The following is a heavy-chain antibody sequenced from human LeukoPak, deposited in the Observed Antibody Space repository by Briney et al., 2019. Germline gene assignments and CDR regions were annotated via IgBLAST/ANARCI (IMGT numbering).Heavy chain of an antibody. V-gene: IGHV3-30*18. D-gene: IGHD3-22*01. CDR3: AKPNYYDSSVLDY. CDR1: GFTFSSYG. CDR2: ISYDGSNK. Sequence: PGRSLRLSCAASGFTFSSYGMHWVRQAPGKGLEWVAVISYDGSNKYYADSVKGRFTISRDNSKNTLYLQMNSLRAEDTAVYYCAKPNYYDSSVLDYWGQGTLVTVSS. J-gene: IGHJ4*02.